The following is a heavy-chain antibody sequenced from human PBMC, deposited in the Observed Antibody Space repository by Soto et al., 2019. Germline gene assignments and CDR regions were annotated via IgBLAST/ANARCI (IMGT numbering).Heavy chain of an antibody. Sequence: QITLKESGPTLVKPTQTLTLTCTFSGFSLSADGVGVGWNRQPPGKALEWLALIYWDDDKRYRPSLKSRLTITKDTSKNQVVLTMTNMDPVDTATYYCAHAYGGTSWPNDAFDVWGQGTVVTVSS. J-gene: IGHJ3*01. V-gene: IGHV2-5*02. D-gene: IGHD2-2*01. CDR1: GFSLSADGVG. CDR3: AHAYGGTSWPNDAFDV. CDR2: IYWDDDK.